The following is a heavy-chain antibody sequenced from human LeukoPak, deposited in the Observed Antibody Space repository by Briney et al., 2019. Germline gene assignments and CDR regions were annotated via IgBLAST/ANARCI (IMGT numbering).Heavy chain of an antibody. CDR2: IYPGDSDT. D-gene: IGHD3-10*01. CDR1: GWRFTSYW. CDR3: ARTRGSGSYQYYFDY. V-gene: IGHV5-51*01. J-gene: IGHJ4*02. Sequence: GGPLEIPFKGSGWRFTSYWIGWGRPRPGKGLEWMGSIYPGDSDTRYSPSFQGQVTISADKSISTAYLQWSSLKASDTAMYYCARTRGSGSYQYYFDYWGQGTLVTVSS.